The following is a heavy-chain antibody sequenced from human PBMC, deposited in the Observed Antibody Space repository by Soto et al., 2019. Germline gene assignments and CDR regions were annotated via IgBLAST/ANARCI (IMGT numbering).Heavy chain of an antibody. CDR2: IWYDGSNK. CDR1: GFTFSSYG. D-gene: IGHD3-22*01. V-gene: IGHV3-33*01. CDR3: ARGRDYYDSSGYYYY. J-gene: IGHJ4*02. Sequence: QVQLVESGGGVVQPGRSLRLSCAASGFTFSSYGMHWVRQAPGKGLEWVAVIWYDGSNKYYADSVKGRFTISRDNSKNTLYLQMNSLRAEDTAVYYCARGRDYYDSSGYYYYWGQGTLVTVSS.